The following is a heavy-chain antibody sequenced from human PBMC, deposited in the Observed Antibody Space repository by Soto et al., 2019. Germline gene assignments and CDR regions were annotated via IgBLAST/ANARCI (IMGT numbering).Heavy chain of an antibody. CDR3: ARRQFAIIEIFDY. CDR2: IYYSGST. V-gene: IGHV4-39*01. J-gene: IGHJ4*02. CDR1: GGSISSSIYY. Sequence: LPLTCTVSGGSISSSIYYWGWIRQPPGKGPEWNGSIYYSGSTYYNPSLKSRVTISVDASKNQFSLKLSSVTAADPAVYYCARRQFAIIEIFDYFGQGTLVTVSS. D-gene: IGHD2-2*02.